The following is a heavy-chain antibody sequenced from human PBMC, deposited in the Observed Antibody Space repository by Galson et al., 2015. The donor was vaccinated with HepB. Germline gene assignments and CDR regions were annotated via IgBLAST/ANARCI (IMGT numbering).Heavy chain of an antibody. V-gene: IGHV3-7*03. CDR2: INQDGSSK. Sequence: SLRLSCAASGFTFSSYWMNWVRQAPGKGLEWVAHINQDGSSKYYVDSVRGRFIISRDNAKNSLYLQMDSLRAEDTAVYYCARRISLVRGIITRPDYYYGMDVWGQGTTVTVAS. D-gene: IGHD3-10*01. CDR3: ARRISLVRGIITRPDYYYGMDV. J-gene: IGHJ6*02. CDR1: GFTFSSYW.